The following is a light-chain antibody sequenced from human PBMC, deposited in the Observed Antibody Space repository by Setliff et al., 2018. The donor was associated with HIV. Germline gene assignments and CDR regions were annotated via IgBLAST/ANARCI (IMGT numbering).Light chain of an antibody. Sequence: QSVLTQPASVSGSPGQSITISCTGISSDVGNYNYVSWYQEHPGKASKLMIYDVSKRPSGVSNRFSGSKSGNTASLTISGLQAEDEADYHCGSYTGRSTFVFGTGTKVTVL. J-gene: IGLJ1*01. CDR2: DVS. V-gene: IGLV2-14*01. CDR3: GSYTGRSTFV. CDR1: SSDVGNYNY.